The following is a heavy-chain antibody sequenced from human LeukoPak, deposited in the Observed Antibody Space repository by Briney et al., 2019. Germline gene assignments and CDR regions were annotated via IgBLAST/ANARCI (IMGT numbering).Heavy chain of an antibody. D-gene: IGHD4-23*01. V-gene: IGHV1-2*02. CDR3: ARDYGGNRDAFDI. Sequence: ASVRVSCKASGYTFTDHYMYWVRQAPGQGLEWMGWINPNSGGTNYAQNFQGRVTMTRDTSISTAYMELSSLRSDDTAVYYCARDYGGNRDAFDIWGQGTMLIVPS. J-gene: IGHJ3*02. CDR2: INPNSGGT. CDR1: GYTFTDHY.